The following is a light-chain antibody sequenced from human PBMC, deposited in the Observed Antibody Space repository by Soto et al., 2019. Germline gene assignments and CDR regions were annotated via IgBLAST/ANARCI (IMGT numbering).Light chain of an antibody. CDR1: SSDVGGYNY. V-gene: IGLV2-14*01. J-gene: IGLJ1*01. CDR2: DVS. CDR3: SSYTSTSTSYV. Sequence: QSALTQPASVSGSPGQSITISCTGTSSDVGGYNYVSWYQQHPGKAPKLMIYDVSNRPSGVSNRFSGSKSGNTASLTISGLQAEDEAVYYCSSYTSTSTSYVSGTGTKLTVL.